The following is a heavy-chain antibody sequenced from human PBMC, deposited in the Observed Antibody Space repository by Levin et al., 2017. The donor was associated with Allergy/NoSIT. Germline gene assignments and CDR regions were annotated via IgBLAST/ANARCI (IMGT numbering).Heavy chain of an antibody. D-gene: IGHD6-13*01. J-gene: IGHJ4*02. CDR2: IYHSGST. CDR3: ATAPEDTYSSSWYG. V-gene: IGHV4-4*02. Sequence: SETLSLTCAVSGGSISSSNWWSWVRQPPGKGLEWIGEIYHSGSTNYNPSLKSRVTISVDKSKNQFSLKLSSVTAADTAVYYCATAPEDTYSSSWYGWGQGTLVTVSS. CDR1: GGSISSSNW.